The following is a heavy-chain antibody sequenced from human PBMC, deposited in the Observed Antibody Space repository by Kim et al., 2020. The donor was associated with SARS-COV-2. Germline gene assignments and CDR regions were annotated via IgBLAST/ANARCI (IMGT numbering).Heavy chain of an antibody. Sequence: SMKVSCKASGGTFSSYAISWVRQAPGQGLEWMGGIIPIFGTANYAQKFQGRVTITADESTSTAYMELSSLRSEDTAVYYCASHEYSGSYYGWFDPWGQGTLVTVSS. CDR2: IIPIFGTA. CDR1: GGTFSSYA. J-gene: IGHJ5*02. V-gene: IGHV1-69*13. CDR3: ASHEYSGSYYGWFDP. D-gene: IGHD1-26*01.